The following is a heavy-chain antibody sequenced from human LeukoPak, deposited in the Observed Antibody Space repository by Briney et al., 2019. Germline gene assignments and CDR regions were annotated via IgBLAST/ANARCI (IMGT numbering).Heavy chain of an antibody. J-gene: IGHJ4*02. V-gene: IGHV5-51*01. D-gene: IGHD6-19*01. CDR2: IYPGDSDT. CDR1: GYRFTSYW. CDR3: ARFSHSSGWFTGYFDY. Sequence: GESLQISCKGSGYRFTSYWIGWVRQMPGKGLEWMGIIYPGDSDTRYSPSFQGQVTISADKSISTAYLQWSSLKASDTAMYYCARFSHSSGWFTGYFDYWGQGALVIVSS.